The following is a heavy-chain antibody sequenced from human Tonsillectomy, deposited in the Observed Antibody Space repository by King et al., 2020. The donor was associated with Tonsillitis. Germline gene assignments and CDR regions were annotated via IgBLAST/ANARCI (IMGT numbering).Heavy chain of an antibody. J-gene: IGHJ6*02. V-gene: IGHV3-30*02. CDR2: IRYDGSNK. CDR3: AKNGVDYYGMDV. D-gene: IGHD4-17*01. CDR1: GFTFSSYG. Sequence: VQLVESGGGVVQPGGSLRLSCAASGFTFSSYGMHWVRQAPGKGLEWVAFIRYDGSNKYYADSVKGRFTISRDNSKNTLYLQMNSLRAEDTAVYYCAKNGVDYYGMDVWGQGTTFTVSS.